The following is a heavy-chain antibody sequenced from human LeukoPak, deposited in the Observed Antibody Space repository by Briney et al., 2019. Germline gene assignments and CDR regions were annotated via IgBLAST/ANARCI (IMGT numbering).Heavy chain of an antibody. CDR2: IYSGGST. V-gene: IGHV3-53*01. J-gene: IGHJ4*02. Sequence: GGSLRLSCAASGFTVSSNYMSWVRQAPGKGLEWVSVIYSGGSTYYADSVKGRFTISRDNSKNTLYLQMNSLRAEDTAVYYCAKDGGTMIVVVITAFDYWGQGTLVTVSS. CDR3: AKDGGTMIVVVITAFDY. CDR1: GFTVSSNY. D-gene: IGHD3-22*01.